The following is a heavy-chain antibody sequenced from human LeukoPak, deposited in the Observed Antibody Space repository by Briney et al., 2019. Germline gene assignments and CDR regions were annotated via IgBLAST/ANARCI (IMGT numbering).Heavy chain of an antibody. J-gene: IGHJ4*02. V-gene: IGHV4-39*01. CDR1: GGSISSSSYY. D-gene: IGHD2-2*01. CDR3: ARTVPATATGFDY. CDR2: IYYSGST. Sequence: SETLSLTCTVSGGSISSSSYYWGWIRQPPGKGLEWIGSIYYSGSTYYNPSLKSRVTISVDTSKNQFSLKLSSVTAADTAVYYCARTVPATATGFDYWGQGTLVTVSS.